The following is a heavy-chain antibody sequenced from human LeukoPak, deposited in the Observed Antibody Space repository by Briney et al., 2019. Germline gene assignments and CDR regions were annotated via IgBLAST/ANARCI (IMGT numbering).Heavy chain of an antibody. D-gene: IGHD3-3*01. J-gene: IGHJ4*02. CDR3: ARDHGYYDFWSGYYVETQWFDY. V-gene: IGHV7-4-1*02. CDR2: INTNTGNP. Sequence: ASVTVSCMASGYTFTSYAMNWVRQAPGQGLEWMGWINTNTGNPTYAQGFTGRFVFSLDTSVSTAYLQISSLKAEDTAVYYCARDHGYYDFWSGYYVETQWFDYWGQGTLVTVSS. CDR1: GYTFTSYA.